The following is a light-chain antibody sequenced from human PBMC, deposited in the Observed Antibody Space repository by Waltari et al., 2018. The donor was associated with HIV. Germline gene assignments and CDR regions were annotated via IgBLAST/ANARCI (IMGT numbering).Light chain of an antibody. CDR1: TTHVGGFAL. Sequence: HSALTPTASASRSPVHSITISCTVPTTHVGGFALFSWYQHHQGKAPKLIIFEVNKRPSGVSNRFSGSKSGNTASLTISGLQTEDETDYYCCSYARSRSLLFGGGTKLTVL. CDR3: CSYARSRSLL. J-gene: IGLJ2*01. V-gene: IGLV2-23*02. CDR2: EVN.